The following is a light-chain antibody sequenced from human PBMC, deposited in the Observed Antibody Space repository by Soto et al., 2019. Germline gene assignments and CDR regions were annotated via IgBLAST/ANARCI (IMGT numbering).Light chain of an antibody. CDR3: QQSYREFT. CDR2: AAS. CDR1: PSISNY. J-gene: IGKJ3*01. Sequence: DIQMTQSPSSLSASVGDRVTITCRASPSISNYLNWYQQKPGKAPKLLIYAASSLQSGVPSRFSGCGSGTDFTLTISSLQPEDFATYFCQQSYREFTFGPGTRVEI. V-gene: IGKV1-39*01.